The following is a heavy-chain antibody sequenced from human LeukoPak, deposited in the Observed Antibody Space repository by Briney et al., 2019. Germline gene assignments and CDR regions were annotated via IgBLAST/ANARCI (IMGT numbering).Heavy chain of an antibody. V-gene: IGHV3-33*01. J-gene: IGHJ4*02. Sequence: PGGSLRLSCAASGFTFSSYGMHWVRQAPGKGLEWVAVIWYDGSNKYYADSVKGRFTISRDNSKNTLYLQMNSLRAEDTAVYYCATGLDSSGWYSDYWGQGTQVTVSS. CDR1: GFTFSSYG. CDR2: IWYDGSNK. CDR3: ATGLDSSGWYSDY. D-gene: IGHD6-19*01.